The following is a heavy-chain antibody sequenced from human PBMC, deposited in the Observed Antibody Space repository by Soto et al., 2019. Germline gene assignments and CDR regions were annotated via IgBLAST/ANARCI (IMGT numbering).Heavy chain of an antibody. Sequence: PGGSLRLSCAASGFTVSSNYMSWVRQAPGKGLEWVSVIYSGGSTYYADSVKGRFTISRDNSKNTLYLQMNSLRAEDTAVYYCAGNDGTSYYYGMDVWGQGTTVTVSS. CDR3: AGNDGTSYYYGMDV. CDR1: GFTVSSNY. CDR2: IYSGGST. V-gene: IGHV3-53*01. J-gene: IGHJ6*02. D-gene: IGHD1-1*01.